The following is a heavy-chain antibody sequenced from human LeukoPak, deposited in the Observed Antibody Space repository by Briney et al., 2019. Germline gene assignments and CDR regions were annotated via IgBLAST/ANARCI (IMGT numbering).Heavy chain of an antibody. J-gene: IGHJ5*01. CDR3: AKDASPYSNYAVRWFDS. CDR2: ISGDAITT. D-gene: IGHD4/OR15-4a*01. Sequence: LPGGSLRLSCTASGFSFRTYIMAWVRQVPGKGLEWISAISGDAITTYYAVPVKGRFTISRDNFRNTLSLQMDCLRADDSAVYYCAKDASPYSNYAVRWFDSWGQGTLVTVSS. CDR1: GFSFRTYI. V-gene: IGHV3-23*01.